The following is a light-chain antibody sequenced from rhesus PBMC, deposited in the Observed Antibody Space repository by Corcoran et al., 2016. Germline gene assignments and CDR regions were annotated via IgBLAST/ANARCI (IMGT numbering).Light chain of an antibody. Sequence: QSALTQPPSVSKSLGQSVTVSCTGTSSDIGGYNGVSWYQQHSGTAPSLLIYVVSKLPSGVSARFSGSMSGNPASLTLAGFQAEGQVDYYCCSYRSVSTYIFGAGTRLTLL. CDR2: VVS. V-gene: IGLV2-38*01. CDR3: CSYRSVSTYI. J-gene: IGLJ1*01. CDR1: SSDIGGYNG.